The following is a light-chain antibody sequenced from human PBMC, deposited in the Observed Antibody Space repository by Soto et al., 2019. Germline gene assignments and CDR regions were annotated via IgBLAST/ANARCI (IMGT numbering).Light chain of an antibody. J-gene: IGLJ1*01. V-gene: IGLV2-14*03. Sequence: VSCYRQYGGQAPKLLIHDVSTRPSGVSDRFSGSKSANTASLTISGLRAEDEADYYCASYSGTTLSVFGT. CDR3: ASYSGTTLSV. CDR2: DVS.